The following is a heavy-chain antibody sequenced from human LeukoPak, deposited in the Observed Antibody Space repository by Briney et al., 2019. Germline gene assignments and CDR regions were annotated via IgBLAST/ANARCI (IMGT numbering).Heavy chain of an antibody. CDR3: VRGAEGATDDAFDI. CDR1: GFTFSSYS. Sequence: GGSLRLSCAASGFTFSSYSMNWVRQAPGKGLEWVSYISSSSSTIYYADSVKGRFTISRDNAKNSLYLQMNSLRAEDTAVYYCVRGAEGATDDAFDIWGQGTMVTVSS. J-gene: IGHJ3*02. CDR2: ISSSSSTI. D-gene: IGHD1-26*01. V-gene: IGHV3-48*01.